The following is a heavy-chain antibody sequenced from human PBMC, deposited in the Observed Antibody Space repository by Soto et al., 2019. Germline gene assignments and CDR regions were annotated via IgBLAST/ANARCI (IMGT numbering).Heavy chain of an antibody. J-gene: IGHJ4*02. CDR1: GCTFSSYE. V-gene: IGHV3-48*03. Sequence: EVQLVESGGGLVQPGGSLRLSCAASGCTFSSYEMNWVRQAPGKGLEWVSYITGSGNTIYYADSVKGRFTISRDNAKNSMYLQMNSLRAEDTAVYYCARGGSYFDYWGQGTLVTVSS. CDR3: ARGGSYFDY. CDR2: ITGSGNTI. D-gene: IGHD1-26*01.